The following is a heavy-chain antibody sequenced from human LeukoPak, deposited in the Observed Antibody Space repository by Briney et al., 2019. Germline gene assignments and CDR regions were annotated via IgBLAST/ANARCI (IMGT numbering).Heavy chain of an antibody. CDR3: ARLVRAYYYDSSGNEHFDY. D-gene: IGHD3-22*01. CDR1: GGSISSYY. V-gene: IGHV4-59*08. J-gene: IGHJ4*02. CDR2: IYYSGST. Sequence: SETLSLTCTVSGGSISSYYWSWTRQPPGKGLEWIGYIYYSGSTNYNPSLKSRVTISVDTSKNQFSLKLSSVTAADTAVYYCARLVRAYYYDSSGNEHFDYWGQGTLVTVSS.